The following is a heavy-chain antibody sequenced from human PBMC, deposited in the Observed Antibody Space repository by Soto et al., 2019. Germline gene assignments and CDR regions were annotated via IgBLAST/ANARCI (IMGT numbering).Heavy chain of an antibody. CDR3: ARARDGYNFLYEPT. D-gene: IGHD5-12*01. CDR1: GFTVSNNY. J-gene: IGHJ4*02. CDR2: IYSGGTT. V-gene: IGHV3-53*01. Sequence: GGSLRLSCAASGFTVSNNYMSWVRQAPGKGLEWVSVIYSGGTTYYADSVKGRFTISRDNSKNTVYLQMNRLRAEDTAVYYCARARDGYNFLYEPTWGQGTPLTV.